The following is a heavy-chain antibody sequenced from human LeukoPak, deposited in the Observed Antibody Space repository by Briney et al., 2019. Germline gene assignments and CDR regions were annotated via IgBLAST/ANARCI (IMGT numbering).Heavy chain of an antibody. CDR3: ARTPKGRYFDWLFDY. CDR2: ISGSGGST. J-gene: IGHJ4*02. D-gene: IGHD3-9*01. V-gene: IGHV3-23*01. Sequence: GGSLRLSCAASGFTFSSYAMSWVRQAPGKELEWVSAISGSGGSTYYADSVKGRFTISRDNSKNTLYLQMNSLRAEDTAVYYCARTPKGRYFDWLFDYWGQGTLVTVSS. CDR1: GFTFSSYA.